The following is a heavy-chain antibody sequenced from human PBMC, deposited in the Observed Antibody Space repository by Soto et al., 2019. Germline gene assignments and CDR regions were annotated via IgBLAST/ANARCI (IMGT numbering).Heavy chain of an antibody. V-gene: IGHV4-61*01. Sequence: SETLSLTCTVSGVSVSSGSYYWSWVRQPPGKGLEWIAYIYYSGSTNYNPSLKSRVTISVDRSKNQFSLKLNSVTAADTAVYYCARATYYYYGMDVWGQGTRVTVSS. J-gene: IGHJ6*02. CDR3: ARATYYYYGMDV. CDR1: GVSVSSGSYY. D-gene: IGHD1-26*01. CDR2: IYYSGST.